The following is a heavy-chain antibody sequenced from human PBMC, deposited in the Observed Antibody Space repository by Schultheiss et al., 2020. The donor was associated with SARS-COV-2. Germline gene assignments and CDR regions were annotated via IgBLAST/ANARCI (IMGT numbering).Heavy chain of an antibody. D-gene: IGHD3-3*01. CDR1: GGSFSGYY. J-gene: IGHJ6*02. Sequence: SETLSLTCAVYGGSFSGYYWSWIRQPPGKGLEWIGYIYYSGSTYYNPSLKSLVTISVDTSKNQFSLKLSSVTAADTAVYYCARGPYYYDFWSGYYSYYGMDVWGQGTTVTVSS. CDR3: ARGPYYYDFWSGYYSYYGMDV. V-gene: IGHV4-34*09. CDR2: IYYSGST.